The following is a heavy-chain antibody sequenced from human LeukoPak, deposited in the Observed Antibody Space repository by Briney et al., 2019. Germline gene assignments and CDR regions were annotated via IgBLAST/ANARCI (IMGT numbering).Heavy chain of an antibody. Sequence: ASVKVSCKASGYTFTSYYMHWVRQAPGQGLEWMGIINPSGGSTSYAQKFQGRVTMTRDTSTSTVYMELSSLRSEDTAVYYCARGYSNPSHYYYYMDVWGKGTTVTVSS. CDR3: ARGYSNPSHYYYYMDV. D-gene: IGHD4-11*01. J-gene: IGHJ6*03. V-gene: IGHV1-46*01. CDR1: GYTFTSYY. CDR2: INPSGGST.